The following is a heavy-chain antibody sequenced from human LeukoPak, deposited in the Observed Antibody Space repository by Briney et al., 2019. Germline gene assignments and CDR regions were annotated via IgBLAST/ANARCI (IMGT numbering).Heavy chain of an antibody. J-gene: IGHJ4*02. CDR3: ARQSYSVFDY. V-gene: IGHV5-51*01. D-gene: IGHD2-21*01. CDR1: GYSFTNYW. Sequence: GECLKISCKGSGYSFTNYWIGWVRQMPGKGLEWMGIIYPGESDTRYSPSFQVQVTISADKSISTAYLQWSSLTASNTAMYYCARQSYSVFDYWGQGTLVTVSS. CDR2: IYPGESDT.